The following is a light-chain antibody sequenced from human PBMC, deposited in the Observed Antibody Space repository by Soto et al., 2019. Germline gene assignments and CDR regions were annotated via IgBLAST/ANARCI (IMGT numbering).Light chain of an antibody. CDR3: QQYYSYP. J-gene: IGKJ5*01. CDR2: AAS. Sequence: AIRMTQSPSSFSASTGDRVTITCRASQGISSYLAWYQQKPGKAPKLLIYAASTLQSGVPSRFSGSGSGTDFTLTISCLQSEDFATYYCQQYYSYPFGQGTRLEIK. CDR1: QGISSY. V-gene: IGKV1-8*01.